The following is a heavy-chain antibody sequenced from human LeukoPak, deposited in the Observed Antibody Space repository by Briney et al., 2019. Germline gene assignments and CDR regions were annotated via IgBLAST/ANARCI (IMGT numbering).Heavy chain of an antibody. CDR3: ARGNVVVVAAGYYYYMDV. CDR1: GYTLTELS. Sequence: ASVKVSCKVSGYTLTELSMHWVRQAPGKGLEWMGGFDPEDGETIYAQKFQGRVTMTEDTSTDTAYMELSSLRSEDTAVYYCARGNVVVVAAGYYYYMDVWGKGTTVTVSS. D-gene: IGHD2-15*01. V-gene: IGHV1-24*01. CDR2: FDPEDGET. J-gene: IGHJ6*03.